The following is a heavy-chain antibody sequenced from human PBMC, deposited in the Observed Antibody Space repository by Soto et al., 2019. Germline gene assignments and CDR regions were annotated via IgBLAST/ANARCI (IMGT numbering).Heavy chain of an antibody. CDR2: INAGNGNT. Sequence: QVQLVQSGAEEKKPGASVKDYCKASGYTLTSHAMNWVRQAPGQRLEWVGWINAGNGNTKYSQKFQGRVTITRDTSASTAYRELSSLRSEDTAVYYWARGTVATHFDYWGQGTLVTVSS. CDR1: GYTLTSHA. D-gene: IGHD2-21*01. CDR3: ARGTVATHFDY. V-gene: IGHV1-3*05. J-gene: IGHJ4*02.